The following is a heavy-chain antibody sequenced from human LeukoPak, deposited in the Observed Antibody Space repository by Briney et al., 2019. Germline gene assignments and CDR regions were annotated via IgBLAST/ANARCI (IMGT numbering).Heavy chain of an antibody. CDR1: GFTVSSNY. CDR2: ITSGGNT. CDR3: ARGRGYRDYDRPLDY. J-gene: IGHJ4*02. D-gene: IGHD5-12*01. V-gene: IGHV3-53*01. Sequence: GGSLRLSCAASGFTVSSNYMNWVRQAPGKGLEWVSVITSGGNTYYADSVKGRFTISRDNSKNTLYVQMNSLRAEDTAIYYCARGRGYRDYDRPLDYWGQGTLVTVSS.